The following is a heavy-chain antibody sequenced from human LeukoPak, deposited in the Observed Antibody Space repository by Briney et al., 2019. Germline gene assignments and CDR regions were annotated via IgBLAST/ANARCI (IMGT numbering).Heavy chain of an antibody. Sequence: PGGSLRLSCAASGFTFSPYWMHWVRQAQGKGLVWVSRINGDGSSTTYADSVKGRFTISRDNAKNTLYLQMNSLRAEDTAVYYCGRDSGYSIAIWGQGTMVTVSS. CDR3: GRDSGYSIAI. V-gene: IGHV3-74*03. CDR2: INGDGSST. D-gene: IGHD6-13*01. CDR1: GFTFSPYW. J-gene: IGHJ3*02.